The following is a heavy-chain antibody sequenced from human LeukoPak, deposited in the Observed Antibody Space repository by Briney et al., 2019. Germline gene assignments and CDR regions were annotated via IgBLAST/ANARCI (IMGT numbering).Heavy chain of an antibody. D-gene: IGHD5-24*01. CDR2: VIRDGSFT. CDR3: VRDGDDFNFDY. J-gene: IGHJ4*02. Sequence: GGSLRLSCAASGLTFRNYWMHWVRQAPGKGLVWVSRVIRDGSFTNYADSVKGRFTISRDNAKNTLYLQMNSLRAEDTAVYYCVRDGDDFNFDYWGQGSLVTVSS. V-gene: IGHV3-74*01. CDR1: GLTFRNYW.